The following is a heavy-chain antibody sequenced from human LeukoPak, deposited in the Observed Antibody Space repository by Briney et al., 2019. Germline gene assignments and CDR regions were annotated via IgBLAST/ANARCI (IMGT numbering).Heavy chain of an antibody. J-gene: IGHJ4*02. CDR2: IDWDGDN. Sequence: SGPALVKPTQTLTLTCTFSGFSLTTRGMCVSWIRQPPGKALDWLARIDWDGDNYYTTSLKTRLSISKDTSKNQVVLTMTNMDPMDTATYYCARMRYSASGSSYYFDYWGQGTLVTVSS. CDR1: GFSLTTRGMC. CDR3: ARMRYSASGSSYYFDY. V-gene: IGHV2-70*11. D-gene: IGHD3-10*01.